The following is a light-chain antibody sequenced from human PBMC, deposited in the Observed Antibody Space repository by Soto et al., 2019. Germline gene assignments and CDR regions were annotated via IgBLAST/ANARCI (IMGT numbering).Light chain of an antibody. J-gene: IGKJ4*01. Sequence: EIVLTQSPATLSLSPGDRATLSCRASQSVGSYLGWYQQRPGQAPRLLIYDASNRATGIPARFSGSGSGTDCTLTISSLEPEDFAVYYCQQRSDWPSTVGGGTKVEIK. V-gene: IGKV3-11*01. CDR1: QSVGSY. CDR3: QQRSDWPST. CDR2: DAS.